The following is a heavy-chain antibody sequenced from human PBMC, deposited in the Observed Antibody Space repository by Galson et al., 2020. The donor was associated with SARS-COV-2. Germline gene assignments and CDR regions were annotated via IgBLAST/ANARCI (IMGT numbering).Heavy chain of an antibody. CDR2: IDWDEDK. V-gene: IGHV2-70*01. D-gene: IGHD3-22*01. CDR3: ARRHDYDSSGYHDAFEI. J-gene: IGHJ3*02. CDR1: GFSLSTSRMC. Sequence: SGPTLAQPTQTLTLTCTFSGFSLSTSRMCVSWIRQPPGNALEWPALIDWDEDKYYSTSLKTRPTISKDTSKNQVVLTMTNMDPVDTATYYCARRHDYDSSGYHDAFEIWGQGTMVTVSS.